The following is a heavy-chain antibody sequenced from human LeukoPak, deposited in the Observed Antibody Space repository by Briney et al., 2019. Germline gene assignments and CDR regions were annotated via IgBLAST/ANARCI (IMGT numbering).Heavy chain of an antibody. CDR1: GSMYNYY. J-gene: IGHJ4*02. V-gene: IGHV4-59*08. CDR2: IHYNGIT. CDR3: ARQGDGYCSSTNCLFSFDY. Sequence: SETLSLTCTVSGSMYNYYWSWIRQPPGKGLEWIGYIHYNGITNYSPSLKSRVTMSLDTSKNQVSLKLNSVSAADTAVYYCARQGDGYCSSTNCLFSFDYWGQGTLVTVSS. D-gene: IGHD2-2*03.